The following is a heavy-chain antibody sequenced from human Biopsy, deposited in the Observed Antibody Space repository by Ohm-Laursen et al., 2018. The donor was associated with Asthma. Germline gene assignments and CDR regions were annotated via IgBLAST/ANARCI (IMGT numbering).Heavy chain of an antibody. CDR2: IYSGGTS. Sequence: SLRLSCVASGFAVSRDYMFWVRQAPGKGLEWVSVIYSGGTSHTADSVRGRFTISRDYSKNTLYLQMHSLRAEDTAVYYCARGDSSNWSHYYFDYWGQGTLVTVSS. J-gene: IGHJ4*02. V-gene: IGHV3-53*01. CDR3: ARGDSSNWSHYYFDY. CDR1: GFAVSRDY. D-gene: IGHD3-22*01.